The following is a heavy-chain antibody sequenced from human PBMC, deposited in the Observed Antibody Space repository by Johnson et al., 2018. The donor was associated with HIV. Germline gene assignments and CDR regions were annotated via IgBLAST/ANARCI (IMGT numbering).Heavy chain of an antibody. D-gene: IGHD2-15*01. V-gene: IGHV3-66*01. CDR1: RLPVSGYY. Sequence: VQLVESGGGLVQPGGSLRLSCAASRLPVSGYYMTWVRQGPGKGLEWVSVINSGGDTYYADSVTGRFTISRDNSKNTLYLQMNSLRVEDTAVYFCARGCSVGYPCDVFDVWGQGTRVTVSS. CDR2: INSGGDT. CDR3: ARGCSVGYPCDVFDV. J-gene: IGHJ3*01.